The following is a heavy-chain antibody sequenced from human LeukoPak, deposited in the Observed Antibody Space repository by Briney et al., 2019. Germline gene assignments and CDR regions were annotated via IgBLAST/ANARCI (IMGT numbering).Heavy chain of an antibody. J-gene: IGHJ3*02. Sequence: PSETLSLTCTVSGGSITTHYWSWILQPAGREVEWIGRVYNTGSTKYNPSLESRVTMSVDTSSNRFSLRLRSVTAADTAVYYCARDLLGDYGTFDIWGQGAMVTVSS. CDR1: GGSITTHY. D-gene: IGHD4-17*01. CDR2: VYNTGST. V-gene: IGHV4-4*07. CDR3: ARDLLGDYGTFDI.